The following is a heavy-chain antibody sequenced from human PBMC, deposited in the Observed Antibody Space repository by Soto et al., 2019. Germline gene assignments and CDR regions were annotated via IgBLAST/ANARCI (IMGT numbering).Heavy chain of an antibody. Sequence: QVQLVQSGAEVKKPGSSVKVSCKASGGTFSSHAISWVRQAPGQRLEWMGGIVPMFGTPKYAQKFQGRLTISADESTTADVMELSSLRSADTAVSYCAREPVGVGVPTTMRTFDCLGQGTMGSVSS. CDR1: GGTFSSHA. CDR3: AREPVGVGVPTTMRTFDC. J-gene: IGHJ4*02. CDR2: IVPMFGTP. D-gene: IGHD2-2*01. V-gene: IGHV1-69*01.